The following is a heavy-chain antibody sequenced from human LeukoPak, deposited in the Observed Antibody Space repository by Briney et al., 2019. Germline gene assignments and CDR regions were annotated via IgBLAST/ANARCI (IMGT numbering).Heavy chain of an antibody. CDR1: GGSISSSSYY. CDR3: ARLARGVPAASDY. Sequence: SETLSLTCTVSGGSISSSSYYWGWIRQPPGKGLEWIGSIYYSGSTYYNPSLKSRVTISVDTSKNQFSLKLSSVTAADTAVYYCARLARGVPAASDYWGQGTLVTVSS. J-gene: IGHJ4*02. CDR2: IYYSGST. V-gene: IGHV4-39*01. D-gene: IGHD2-2*01.